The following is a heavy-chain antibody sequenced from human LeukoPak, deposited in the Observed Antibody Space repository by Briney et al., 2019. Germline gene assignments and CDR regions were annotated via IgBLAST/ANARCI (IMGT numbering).Heavy chain of an antibody. J-gene: IGHJ4*02. CDR3: AAAAGDY. Sequence: SETLSLTCTVSGGSISSYYWSWIRQPPGKGLEWIGYIYYSGSTNYNPSLKSRVTISVDTSKDQFSLKLSSVTAADTAVYYCAAAAGDYWGQGTLVTVSS. CDR2: IYYSGST. V-gene: IGHV4-59*01. CDR1: GGSISSYY. D-gene: IGHD6-13*01.